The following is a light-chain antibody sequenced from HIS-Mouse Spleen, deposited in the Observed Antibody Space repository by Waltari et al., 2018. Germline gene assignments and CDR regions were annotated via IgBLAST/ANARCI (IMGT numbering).Light chain of an antibody. CDR3: CSYAGSSTYVV. CDR2: RNN. V-gene: IGLV1-47*01. Sequence: QSVLTQPPSASGTPGQRVTISCSGSSSNIGSNYVYWYQQLPGTAPKLLIYRNNQRPSGVPDRFSGSKSGTSASLTISGLQAEDEADYYCCSYAGSSTYVVFGGGTKLTVL. CDR1: SSNIGSNY. J-gene: IGLJ2*01.